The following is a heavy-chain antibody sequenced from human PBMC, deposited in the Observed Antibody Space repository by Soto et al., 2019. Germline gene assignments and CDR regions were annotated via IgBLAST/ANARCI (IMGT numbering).Heavy chain of an antibody. CDR2: IDPSDSYT. D-gene: IGHD6-6*01. V-gene: IGHV5-10-1*01. CDR1: GYSFTSYW. Sequence: PGESLKISCNGSGYSFTSYWISWVRQMPGKGLEWMGRIDPSDSYTNYSPSFQGHVTISADKSISTAYLQWSSLKASDTAMYYCARLTAPDVTAARPEYYYYYGMDVWGQGTKVTVYS. J-gene: IGHJ6*02. CDR3: ARLTAPDVTAARPEYYYYYGMDV.